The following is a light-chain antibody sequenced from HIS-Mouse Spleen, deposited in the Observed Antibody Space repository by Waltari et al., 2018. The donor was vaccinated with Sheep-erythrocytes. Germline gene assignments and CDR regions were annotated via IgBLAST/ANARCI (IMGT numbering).Light chain of an antibody. CDR1: SSHVDGYNY. V-gene: IGLV2-11*01. CDR3: CSYAGSYNHV. CDR2: DVS. J-gene: IGLJ1*01. Sequence: QSALTQPRSASGPPGQSVTISSTGTSSHVDGYNYVSWYQQHPAKAPKLMIYDVSKRPSGVPDRFSGSKSGNTASLTISGLQAEDEADYYCCSYAGSYNHVFATGTKVTVL.